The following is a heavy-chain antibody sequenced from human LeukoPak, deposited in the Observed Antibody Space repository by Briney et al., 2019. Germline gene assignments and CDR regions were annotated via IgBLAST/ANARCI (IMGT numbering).Heavy chain of an antibody. D-gene: IGHD6-19*01. CDR3: ARGAGIAVAGEVFDY. V-gene: IGHV3-53*01. J-gene: IGHJ4*02. CDR1: GFTVSSNY. Sequence: PGRSLRLSCAASGFTVSSNYMSWVRQAPGKGLEWVSVIYSGGSTYYADSVKGRFTISRDNSKNTLYLQMNSLRAEDTAVYYCARGAGIAVAGEVFDYWGQGTLVTVSS. CDR2: IYSGGST.